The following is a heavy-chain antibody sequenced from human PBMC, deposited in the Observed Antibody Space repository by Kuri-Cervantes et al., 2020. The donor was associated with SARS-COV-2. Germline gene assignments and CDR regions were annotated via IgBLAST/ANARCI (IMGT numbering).Heavy chain of an antibody. Sequence: GESLKISCKASGYTFTSYGISWVRPAPGQGLEWMGWISAYNGNTNYAQKLQGRVTMTTDTSTSTAYMELRSLRSDDTAVYYCARDFWSGYYMSYYFDYWGQGTLVTVSS. J-gene: IGHJ4*02. CDR1: GYTFTSYG. D-gene: IGHD3-3*01. CDR3: ARDFWSGYYMSYYFDY. V-gene: IGHV1-18*01. CDR2: ISAYNGNT.